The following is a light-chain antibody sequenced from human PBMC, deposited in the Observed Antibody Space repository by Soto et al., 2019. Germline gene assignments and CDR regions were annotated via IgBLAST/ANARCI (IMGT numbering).Light chain of an antibody. CDR1: QDIRND. CDR3: QQYNNWPLT. CDR2: AAS. V-gene: IGKV1-6*02. Sequence: AIQMTQSPSSLSASVGDRVTITCRASQDIRNDLGWYQQKPGKAPKILINAASNLQSGVPSRFSGSGSGTEFTLTISSLQSEDFAVYYCQQYNNWPLTFGGGTKVEIK. J-gene: IGKJ4*01.